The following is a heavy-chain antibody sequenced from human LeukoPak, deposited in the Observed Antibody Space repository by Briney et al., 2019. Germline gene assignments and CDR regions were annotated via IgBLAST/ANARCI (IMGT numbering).Heavy chain of an antibody. CDR2: IYYSGST. Sequence: SETLSLTCTVSGVSISSGDYYWSWIRQPPGKGLEWIGYIYYSGSTYYNPSLKSRVIISVDTSKNQFSLKLSSVTAADTAVYYCARVAGYCSGGSCGDYWGQGTLVTVSS. V-gene: IGHV4-30-4*01. D-gene: IGHD2-15*01. CDR3: ARVAGYCSGGSCGDY. CDR1: GVSISSGDYY. J-gene: IGHJ4*02.